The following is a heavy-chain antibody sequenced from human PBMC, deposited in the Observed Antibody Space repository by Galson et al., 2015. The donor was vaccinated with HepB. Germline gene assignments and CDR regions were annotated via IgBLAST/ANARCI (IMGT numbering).Heavy chain of an antibody. CDR2: IRSKAYGGTT. D-gene: IGHD3-3*01. CDR1: GFTFGGYA. V-gene: IGHV3-49*03. CDR3: TRADHNYDFWSGYYTGGPGGVDY. Sequence: SLRLSCAASGFTFGGYAMSWFRQAPGKGLEWVGFIRSKAYGGTTEYAASVKGRFTISRDDSKSIAYLQMNSLKTEDTAVYYCTRADHNYDFWSGYYTGGPGGVDYWGQGTLVTVSS. J-gene: IGHJ4*02.